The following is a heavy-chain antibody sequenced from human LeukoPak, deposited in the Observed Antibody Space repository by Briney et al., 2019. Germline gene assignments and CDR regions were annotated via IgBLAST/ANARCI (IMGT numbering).Heavy chain of an antibody. D-gene: IGHD5-12*01. J-gene: IGHJ4*02. CDR1: GGSISSYY. CDR3: AKYSGYDWYFDY. CDR2: IYYSGST. V-gene: IGHV4-59*08. Sequence: PSETLSLTCTVSGGSISSYYWSWIRQPPGKGLEWIGYIYYSGSTNYTPSLKSRVTISVDTSKNQFSLKLSSVTAADTAVYYCAKYSGYDWYFDYWGQGTLVTVSS.